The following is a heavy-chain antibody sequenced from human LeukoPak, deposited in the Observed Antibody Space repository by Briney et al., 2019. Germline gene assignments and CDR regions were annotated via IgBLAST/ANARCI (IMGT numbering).Heavy chain of an antibody. CDR2: VDHTGST. Sequence: SETLSLTCSVSDDSITVYYWTWIRQPPGKGLEWIGYVDHTGSTNFNPSLNGRVSISRDTTKNLFSLKLSSVTAADTAVYFCARGPYSYDSSGAFDIWGQGTMVTVTS. V-gene: IGHV4-59*08. J-gene: IGHJ3*02. D-gene: IGHD3-22*01. CDR1: DDSITVYY. CDR3: ARGPYSYDSSGAFDI.